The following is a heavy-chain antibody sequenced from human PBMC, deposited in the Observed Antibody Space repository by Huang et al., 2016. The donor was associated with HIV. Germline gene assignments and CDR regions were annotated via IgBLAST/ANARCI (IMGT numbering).Heavy chain of an antibody. D-gene: IGHD2-15*01. CDR2: IKSDGRTT. CDR3: ARAGGFEI. V-gene: IGHV3-74*01. Sequence: EEHLVESGGGLVQPGGSLRLSCEASGFKFSNYWMQWVRQAPGKGLVWGSRIKSDGRTTDYADSVKGRFTISRDNAKNTLYLQMSSLTAEDTAIYYCARAGGFEIWGQGTVVTVSS. CDR1: GFKFSNYW. J-gene: IGHJ3*02.